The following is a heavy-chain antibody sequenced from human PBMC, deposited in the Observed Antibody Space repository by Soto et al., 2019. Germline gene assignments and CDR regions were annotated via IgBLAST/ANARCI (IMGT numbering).Heavy chain of an antibody. CDR2: TRNQAKRYTT. V-gene: IGHV3-72*01. CDR1: GFTFSDHY. D-gene: IGHD4-17*01. J-gene: IGHJ6*02. Sequence: VHLVESGGGLVQPGGSLRLSCAASGFTFSDHYMDWVRQAPGKGLEWVGRTRNQAKRYTTEYAASVKGRFTISRDDSKNSLFLQMTSLKAEDTAVYYCARGATATTNYYYGLDVWGQGTTVTVSS. CDR3: ARGATATTNYYYGLDV.